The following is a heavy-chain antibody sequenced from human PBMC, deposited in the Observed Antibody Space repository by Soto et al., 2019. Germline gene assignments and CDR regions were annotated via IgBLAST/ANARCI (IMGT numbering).Heavy chain of an antibody. CDR3: ARAPAGSGSYGAEHYYYGMEV. V-gene: IGHV4-34*01. CDR2: INHSGST. Sequence: PSETLSLTCAVYGGSFSGYYWIWIRQPPGKGLEWIGEINHSGSTNYNPSLKSRVTISVDTSKNQFSLKLSSVTAADTAVYYCARAPAGSGSYGAEHYYYGMEVWGQGTTVTVSS. J-gene: IGHJ6*02. D-gene: IGHD3-10*01. CDR1: GGSFSGYY.